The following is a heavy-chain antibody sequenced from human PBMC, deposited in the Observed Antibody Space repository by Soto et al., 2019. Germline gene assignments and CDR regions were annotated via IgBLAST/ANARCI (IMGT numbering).Heavy chain of an antibody. J-gene: IGHJ4*02. CDR3: ARDESAGSSIRY. CDR2: ITNSGNYI. V-gene: IGHV3-21*01. Sequence: EVPVVESGGGLVKPGGSLRLSCTASGSTFSSYGMNWVRQAPGKGLEWVSSITNSGNYIYYAGSVQGRFTISRDNARNSLYLQMNSLRAEDTAVYFCARDESAGSSIRYWGQGSLVTVSS. CDR1: GSTFSSYG. D-gene: IGHD2-2*01.